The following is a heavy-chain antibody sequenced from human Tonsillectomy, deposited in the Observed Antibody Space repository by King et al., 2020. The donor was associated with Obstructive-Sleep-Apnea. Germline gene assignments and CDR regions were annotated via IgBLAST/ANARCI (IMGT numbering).Heavy chain of an antibody. CDR2: ISGSSTYI. CDR1: GFTFSSYN. V-gene: IGHV3-21*01. J-gene: IGHJ4*02. CDR3: ARDNYGSGSYSDY. Sequence: VQLVESGGGLVKPGGSLRLSCVASGFTFSSYNMNWVRQAPGKGLEWVSSISGSSTYIYYADSVKGRFTISRDNAKNSLYLQMNSLRADDTAVYYYARDNYGSGSYSDYWGQGTLVTVSS. D-gene: IGHD3-10*01.